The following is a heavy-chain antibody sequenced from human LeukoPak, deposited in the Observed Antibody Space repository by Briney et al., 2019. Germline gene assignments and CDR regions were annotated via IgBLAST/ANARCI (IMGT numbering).Heavy chain of an antibody. D-gene: IGHD2-2*02. V-gene: IGHV4-4*07. Sequence: SETLSLTCTVSGGSISSYYWSWIRQPAGKGLEWIGRIYTSGSTNYNPSLKSRVTMSVDTSKNQFSLKLSSVTAADTAVYYCARVYCSSTSCYTWRPYYYYYYMDVWGKGTTVTVSS. CDR3: ARVYCSSTSCYTWRPYYYYYYMDV. J-gene: IGHJ6*03. CDR1: GGSISSYY. CDR2: IYTSGST.